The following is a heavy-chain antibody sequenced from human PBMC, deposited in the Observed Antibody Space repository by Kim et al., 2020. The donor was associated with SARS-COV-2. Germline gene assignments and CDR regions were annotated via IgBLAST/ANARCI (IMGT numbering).Heavy chain of an antibody. CDR1: GYTFTGYY. V-gene: IGHV1-2*06. D-gene: IGHD3-22*01. CDR3: ARGHYYYDSSAYLSYDY. J-gene: IGHJ4*02. CDR2: INPNSGGT. Sequence: ASVKVSCKASGYTFTGYYMHWVRQAPGQGLEWMGRINPNSGGTNYAQKFQGRVTMTRDTSISTAYMELGRLRSDDTAVYYCARGHYYYDSSAYLSYDYWGQGTLVTVSS.